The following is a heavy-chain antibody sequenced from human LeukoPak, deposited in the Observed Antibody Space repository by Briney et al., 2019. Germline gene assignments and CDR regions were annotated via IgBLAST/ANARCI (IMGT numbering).Heavy chain of an antibody. J-gene: IGHJ5*02. V-gene: IGHV3-7*01. D-gene: IGHD2-2*01. Sequence: PGGSLRLSCAASGFTFSSYWMSWVRQAPGKGLEWVANIKQDGSEKYYVDSVKGRFTISRDSAKNSLYLQMNSLRAEDTAVYYCARGTGICSSTSCYPNWFDPWGQGTLVTVPS. CDR2: IKQDGSEK. CDR3: ARGTGICSSTSCYPNWFDP. CDR1: GFTFSSYW.